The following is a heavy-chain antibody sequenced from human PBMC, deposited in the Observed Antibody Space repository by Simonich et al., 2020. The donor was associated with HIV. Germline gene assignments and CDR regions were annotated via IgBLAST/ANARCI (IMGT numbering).Heavy chain of an antibody. Sequence: EVQLVESGGGLVQPGRSLRLSCAASGFTFDDYAMNWVRQAPGKGLEWVSGISGNSGSIGYADSVKGRFTISRDNAKNSLYLQMNSLRAEDTALYYCAKDKGAYYGSGSPVYWGQGTLVTVSS. J-gene: IGHJ4*02. D-gene: IGHD3-10*01. CDR3: AKDKGAYYGSGSPVY. CDR1: GFTFDDYA. V-gene: IGHV3-9*01. CDR2: ISGNSGSI.